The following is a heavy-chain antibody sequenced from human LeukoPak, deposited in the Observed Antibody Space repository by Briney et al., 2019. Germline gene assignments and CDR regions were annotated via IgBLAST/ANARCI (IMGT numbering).Heavy chain of an antibody. V-gene: IGHV3-30-3*01. CDR3: AKEPPYCGGDCYFLLDY. CDR1: GFTFSSYA. CDR2: ISYDGSNK. J-gene: IGHJ4*02. Sequence: GGSLRLSCAASGFTFSSYAMHWVRQAPGKGLEWVAVISYDGSNKYYADSVKGRFTISRDNSKNTLYLQVNSLRAEDTGVYYCAKEPPYCGGDCYFLLDYWGQGTLVTVSS. D-gene: IGHD2-21*02.